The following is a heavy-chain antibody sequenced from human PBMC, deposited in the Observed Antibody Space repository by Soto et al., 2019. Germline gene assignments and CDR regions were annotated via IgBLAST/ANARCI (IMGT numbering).Heavy chain of an antibody. D-gene: IGHD3-10*01. CDR3: ATPWGYYGSGSYYNLPLDY. CDR2: IHHSGGT. CDR1: GGSVSSDNYY. V-gene: IGHV4-61*01. J-gene: IGHJ4*02. Sequence: PSETLSLTCTVSGGSVSSDNYYWTWIRQPPGKGLEWIGYIHHSGGTNYNPSLKSRVTTSIDTSKNQFSLKLSSVTAADTAVYYCATPWGYYGSGSYYNLPLDYWGQGTLVTGSS.